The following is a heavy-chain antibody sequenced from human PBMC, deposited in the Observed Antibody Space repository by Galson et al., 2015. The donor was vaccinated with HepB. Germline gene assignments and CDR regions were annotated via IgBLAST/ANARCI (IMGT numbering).Heavy chain of an antibody. CDR2: IDPSDSYT. V-gene: IGHV5-10-1*01. CDR3: ARHLVVSGYSGYDGSNDDYYYYGMDV. D-gene: IGHD5-12*01. Sequence: QSGAEVKKPGESLRISCKGSGYSFTSYWISWVRQMPGKGLEWMGRIDPSDSYTNYSPSFQGHVTISADKSISTAYLQWSSLKASDTAMYYCARHLVVSGYSGYDGSNDDYYYYGMDVWGQGTTVTVSS. CDR1: GYSFTSYW. J-gene: IGHJ6*02.